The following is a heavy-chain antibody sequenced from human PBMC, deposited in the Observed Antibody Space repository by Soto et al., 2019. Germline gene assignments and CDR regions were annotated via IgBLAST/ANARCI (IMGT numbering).Heavy chain of an antibody. CDR3: AKGRGGSGSLTPRVDF. CDR2: ISVGGDTT. V-gene: IGHV3-23*01. CDR1: GFTFNNYA. Sequence: EVQLLESGGGLVQPGGSLRLSCAASGFTFNNYAMTWVRQAPGKGREWVSAISVGGDTTSYADSVKGRFTVSRDGSKNTLYLQMSSLRAEDTALYYCAKGRGGSGSLTPRVDFWGQGTLVTVSS. J-gene: IGHJ4*02. D-gene: IGHD3-10*01.